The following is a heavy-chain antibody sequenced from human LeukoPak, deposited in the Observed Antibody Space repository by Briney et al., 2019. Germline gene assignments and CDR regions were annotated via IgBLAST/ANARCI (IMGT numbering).Heavy chain of an antibody. CDR2: IYRTGSA. CDR1: GGSISSYY. V-gene: IGHV4-59*12. J-gene: IGHJ4*02. Sequence: SETLSLTCTVSGGSISSYYWSWIRQPPGKGLEWIGYIYRTGSAYYNPSLKSRVSMSVDRFNDQFSLKLSSVTAADTAVYYCARGDFWSGYCDNWGQGALVTVSS. D-gene: IGHD3-3*01. CDR3: ARGDFWSGYCDN.